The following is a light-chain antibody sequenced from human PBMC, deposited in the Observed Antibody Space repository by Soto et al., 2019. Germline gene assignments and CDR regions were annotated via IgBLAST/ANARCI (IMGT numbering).Light chain of an antibody. CDR3: QQYDNLPIT. J-gene: IGKJ5*01. V-gene: IGKV1-39*01. CDR1: QSISSY. CDR2: AAS. Sequence: DIQMPQSPSSLSASLGDRFTIACRASQSISSYLNWYQQKPGKAPKLLIYAASSLQSGVPSRFSGSGSGTDFTLTISSLQPEDIATYYCQQYDNLPITFGQGTRLEIK.